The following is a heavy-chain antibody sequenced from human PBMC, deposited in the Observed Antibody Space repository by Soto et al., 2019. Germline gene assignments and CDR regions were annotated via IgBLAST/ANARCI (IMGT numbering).Heavy chain of an antibody. CDR1: GFTFSSYA. Sequence: PGGSLRLSCAASGFTFSSYAMSWVRQAPGKGLEWVSAISGSGGSTYYADSVKGRFTISRDNSKNTLYLQMNSLRAEDTAVYYCAKDYGPLDTAMVTATYYGMDVWGQGTTVTVSS. V-gene: IGHV3-23*01. CDR2: ISGSGGST. J-gene: IGHJ6*02. CDR3: AKDYGPLDTAMVTATYYGMDV. D-gene: IGHD5-18*01.